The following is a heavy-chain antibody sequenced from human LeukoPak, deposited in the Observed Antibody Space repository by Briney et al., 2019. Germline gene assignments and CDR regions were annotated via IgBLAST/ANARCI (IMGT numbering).Heavy chain of an antibody. CDR1: GYTFTSYG. Sequence: GASVKVSCKASGYTFTSYGISWVRQAPGQGLEWMGWISAYNGNTNYAQKLQGRVTMTTDTSTSTAYMELRSLRSDDTAVYYCARSPDSQYYYDPTYYFDYWGQGTLVTVSS. D-gene: IGHD3-22*01. J-gene: IGHJ4*02. V-gene: IGHV1-18*01. CDR3: ARSPDSQYYYDPTYYFDY. CDR2: ISAYNGNT.